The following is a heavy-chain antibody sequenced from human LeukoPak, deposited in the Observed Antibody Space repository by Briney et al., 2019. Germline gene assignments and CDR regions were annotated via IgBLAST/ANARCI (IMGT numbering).Heavy chain of an antibody. D-gene: IGHD2-21*02. CDR1: GGTFSSYA. J-gene: IGHJ6*03. V-gene: IGHV1-69*13. CDR3: ARLDLDGGDSLYYYYYMDV. CDR2: IIPIFGTA. Sequence: GASVKVSCKASGGTFSSYAISWVRQAPGQGLEWMGGIIPIFGTANYAQKFQGRVTITADESTSTAYMELSSLRSEDTAVYYCARLDLDGGDSLYYYYYMDVWGKGTTVTVSS.